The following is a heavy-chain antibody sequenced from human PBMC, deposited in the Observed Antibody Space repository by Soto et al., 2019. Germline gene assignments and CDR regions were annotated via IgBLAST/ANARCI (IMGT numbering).Heavy chain of an antibody. D-gene: IGHD1-7*01. V-gene: IGHV3-23*01. Sequence: QPGGSLRLSCAASGFTFSSYAMSWVRQAPGKGLEWVSAISGSGGSTYYADSVKGRFTISRDNSKNTLYLQMSSLRAEDTAVYYCVKGERNWNYVPFYYYYGMDVWGQGTTVTVSS. CDR1: GFTFSSYA. J-gene: IGHJ6*02. CDR3: VKGERNWNYVPFYYYYGMDV. CDR2: ISGSGGST.